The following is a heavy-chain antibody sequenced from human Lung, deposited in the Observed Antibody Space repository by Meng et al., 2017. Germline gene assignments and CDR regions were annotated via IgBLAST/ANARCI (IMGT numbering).Heavy chain of an antibody. Sequence: QVQLVQSGAEVKKPGASVKVSCKGSGYTFIGYGISWVRQAPGQGLEWMGWISTYNGNTNYAQKFQGRVTMTTDTSTSTAYMELRSLRSDDTAVYYCAVMGLYGDYDNWYFDLWGRGTLVTVSS. J-gene: IGHJ2*01. V-gene: IGHV1-18*01. D-gene: IGHD4-17*01. CDR1: GYTFIGYG. CDR3: AVMGLYGDYDNWYFDL. CDR2: ISTYNGNT.